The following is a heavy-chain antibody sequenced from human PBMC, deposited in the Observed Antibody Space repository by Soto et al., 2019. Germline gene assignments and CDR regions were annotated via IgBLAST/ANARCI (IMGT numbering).Heavy chain of an antibody. CDR2: INPNGGDT. CDR1: GDTFNDYY. CDR3: ARESGGATATLYDYCGYMDV. V-gene: IGHV1-2*04. D-gene: IGHD1-26*01. J-gene: IGHJ6*03. Sequence: QVQLVQSGAEVKKPGASVTVSCRSSGDTFNDYYIHWVRQAPGQGLEWMGWINPNGGDTKYAQKFQGWVSLTRDTSIRTVYMHLCMLRSDDTADYYSARESGGATATLYDYCGYMDVWGTGTTVTVTS.